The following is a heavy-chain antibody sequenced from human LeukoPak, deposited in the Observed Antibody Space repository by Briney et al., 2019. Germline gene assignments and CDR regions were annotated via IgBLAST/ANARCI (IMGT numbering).Heavy chain of an antibody. J-gene: IGHJ4*02. CDR1: GYTFTSYG. CDR2: ISAYNGNT. Sequence: GASVNVSCKASGYTFTSYGISWVRQAPGQGLEWMGWISAYNGNTNYAQKLQGRVTMTTDTSTSTAYMELRSLRSDDTAVYYCARVPEGLGVLLMNFDYWGQGTLVTVSS. CDR3: ARVPEGLGVLLMNFDY. D-gene: IGHD3-16*01. V-gene: IGHV1-18*01.